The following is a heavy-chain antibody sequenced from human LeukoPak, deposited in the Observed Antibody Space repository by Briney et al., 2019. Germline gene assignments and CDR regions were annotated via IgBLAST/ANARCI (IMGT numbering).Heavy chain of an antibody. CDR2: INTSTGNP. CDR1: GYTFTSYA. D-gene: IGHD2-2*01. Sequence: GASVKVSCKASGYTFTSYAMNWVRQAPGQGLEWMGWINTSTGNPTYAQGFTGRFVFSLDTSVSTAYLQISSLKAEDTAVYYCARDPPDCSSTSCYSYYFDYWGQGTLVTVSS. CDR3: ARDPPDCSSTSCYSYYFDY. V-gene: IGHV7-4-1*02. J-gene: IGHJ4*02.